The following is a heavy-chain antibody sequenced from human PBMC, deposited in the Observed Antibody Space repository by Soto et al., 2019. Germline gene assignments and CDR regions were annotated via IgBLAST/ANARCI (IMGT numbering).Heavy chain of an antibody. D-gene: IGHD2-15*01. V-gene: IGHV1-18*01. Sequence: ASVKVSCKASGYTFTSYGISWVRQAPGQGLEWMGWISAYNGNTKYAQKFQGRVTMTEDTSKNQFSLKLSSVTAADTAVYYCARTQSVVAAKLFDPWGQGTLVTVSS. J-gene: IGHJ5*02. CDR2: ISAYNGNT. CDR1: GYTFTSYG. CDR3: ARTQSVVAAKLFDP.